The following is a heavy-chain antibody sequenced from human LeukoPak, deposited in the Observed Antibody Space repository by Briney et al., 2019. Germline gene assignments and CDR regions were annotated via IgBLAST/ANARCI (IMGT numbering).Heavy chain of an antibody. V-gene: IGHV3-11*01. D-gene: IGHD6-13*01. J-gene: IGHJ4*02. CDR3: AKDIVAAGLFFDY. CDR1: GFIFSEYY. CDR2: IDNSGGTT. Sequence: GGSLRLSCAASGFIFSEYYMGWIRQAPGKGLEWVSYIDNSGGTTYYANSVEGRFTISRDDAKNSLFLQMNSLRAEDTAVYYCAKDIVAAGLFFDYWGQGILVTVSS.